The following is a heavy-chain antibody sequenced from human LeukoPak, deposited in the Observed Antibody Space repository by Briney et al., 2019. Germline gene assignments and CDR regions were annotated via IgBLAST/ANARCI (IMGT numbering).Heavy chain of an antibody. CDR2: INAGNGNT. D-gene: IGHD6-13*01. CDR3: ARVYRSWYELVFDY. J-gene: IGHJ4*02. CDR1: GFTFTSYA. V-gene: IGHV1-3*01. Sequence: PGGSLRLSCAASGFTFTSYAMHWVRQAPGQRLEWMGWINAGNGNTKYSQKFQGRVTITRDTSASTAYMELSSLRSEDTAVYYCARVYRSWYELVFDYWGQGTLVTVSS.